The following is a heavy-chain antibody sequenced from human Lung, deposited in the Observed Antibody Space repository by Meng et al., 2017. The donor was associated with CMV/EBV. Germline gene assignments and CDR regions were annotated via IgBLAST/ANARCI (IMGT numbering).Heavy chain of an antibody. Sequence: QVQLQLSGPVLVKISQALSLTCGISGYSVSSNNAAWNWIRQSPARCLECLGRTYYRATWYNGYAVSVKSRIPVNPDTYQNPFSLQLNSVTPEDTAMYSCARSGGSGWIDFWGQGTLVTVSS. CDR3: ARSGGSGWIDF. CDR1: GYSVSSNNAA. D-gene: IGHD6-19*01. CDR2: TYYRATWYN. J-gene: IGHJ4*02. V-gene: IGHV6-1*01.